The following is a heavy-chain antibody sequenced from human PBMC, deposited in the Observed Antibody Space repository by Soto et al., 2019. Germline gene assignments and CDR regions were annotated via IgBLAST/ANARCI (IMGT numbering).Heavy chain of an antibody. V-gene: IGHV3-30*18. CDR1: GFTFNKHG. CDR2: VSYDGSSQ. J-gene: IGHJ4*02. Sequence: QVQLVESGGGVVQPGRSLRLSCAASGFTFNKHGIHWVRQAPGKGLEWVAVVSYDGSSQYYADSVKGRFTISRDTSKNMVYLQMNTLRREDAAVYYFEKAHGYSSGWRADSWGQGTRVTVS. CDR3: EKAHGYSSGWRADS. D-gene: IGHD6-19*01.